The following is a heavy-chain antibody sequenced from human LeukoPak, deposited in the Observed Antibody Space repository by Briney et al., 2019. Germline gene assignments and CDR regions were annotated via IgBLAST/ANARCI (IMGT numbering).Heavy chain of an antibody. CDR2: ISSSSNYT. Sequence: GGSLRLSCAASGFTFSDYCLTWVRQAPGKGLEWVSYISSSSNYTNYADSVKGRFTISRDNAKNSLYLQMNSLRDEDTAVYYCAANPTVYNYFDPWGQGTLVTVSS. CDR3: AANPTVYNYFDP. V-gene: IGHV3-11*06. CDR1: GFTFSDYC. J-gene: IGHJ5*02.